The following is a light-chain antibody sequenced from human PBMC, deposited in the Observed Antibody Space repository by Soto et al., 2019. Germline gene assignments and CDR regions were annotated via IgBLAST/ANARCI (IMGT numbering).Light chain of an antibody. CDR1: QSISSW. V-gene: IGKV1-5*01. CDR2: DAS. J-gene: IGKJ2*03. Sequence: DIQMTQSPPTLSASVGDRVTITCRARQSISSWLAWYQQKPGKAPKLLIYDASSLESGVPSRFSGSGSGTEFTLTISSLQPDDFATYYCQQYNSYSGFGQGTKLEIK. CDR3: QQYNSYSG.